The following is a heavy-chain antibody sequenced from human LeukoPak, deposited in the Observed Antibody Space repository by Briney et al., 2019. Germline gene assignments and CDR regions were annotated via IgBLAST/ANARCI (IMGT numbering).Heavy chain of an antibody. CDR2: TRFDGSIK. CDR3: GKHDSSSDY. CDR1: GFIFSDYG. Sequence: PGGSLRLSCAVSGFIFSDYGFHWVRQAPGKGLEWVAVTRFDGSIKQYADSVKGRFTISRDNFKNTLHLQMNSLRVEDTAVYYCGKHDSSSDYWGQGTLVTVSS. V-gene: IGHV3-30*02. J-gene: IGHJ4*02. D-gene: IGHD3-22*01.